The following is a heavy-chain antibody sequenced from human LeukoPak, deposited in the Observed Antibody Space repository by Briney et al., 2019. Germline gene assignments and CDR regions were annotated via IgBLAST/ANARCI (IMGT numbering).Heavy chain of an antibody. CDR1: GFTFSSYS. CDR3: ARGAGYCTSTSCHLWSDY. D-gene: IGHD2-2*01. J-gene: IGHJ4*02. V-gene: IGHV3-21*06. CDR2: ISSSSNI. Sequence: GGSLRLSCAASGFTFSSYSMNWVRQAPGKGLEWVSSISSSSNIYYADSVKGRFAISRDNAKNSLYLQMNSLRAEDTAVYYCARGAGYCTSTSCHLWSDYWGQGTLVTVSS.